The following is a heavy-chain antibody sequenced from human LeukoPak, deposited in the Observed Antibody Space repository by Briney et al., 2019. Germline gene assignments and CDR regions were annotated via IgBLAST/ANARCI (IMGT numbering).Heavy chain of an antibody. CDR1: GYTFTGYY. D-gene: IGHD2-2*01. Sequence: ASVKVTCNASGYTFTGYYMHWVRQAPGRGLEWMGWINPNSGGTNYAQKFQGRVTMTRDTSISTAYMEPSRLRSDDTAVYYCARDQEGIVVVPAAMGYWGQGTLATVSS. CDR3: ARDQEGIVVVPAAMGY. CDR2: INPNSGGT. V-gene: IGHV1-2*02. J-gene: IGHJ4*02.